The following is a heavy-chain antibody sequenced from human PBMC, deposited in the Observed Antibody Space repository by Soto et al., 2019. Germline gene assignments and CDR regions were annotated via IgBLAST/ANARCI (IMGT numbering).Heavy chain of an antibody. CDR1: GFTFSSYA. V-gene: IGHV3-23*01. Sequence: GGSLRLSCAASGFTFSSYAMSWVRQAPGKGLEWVSAISGSGGSTYYADSVKGRFTISRDNSKNTLYLQMNSLRAEDTAVYYFSRHLSYGEPFYYWGQGTPVPVSS. CDR3: SRHLSYGEPFYY. D-gene: IGHD4-17*01. J-gene: IGHJ4*02. CDR2: ISGSGGST.